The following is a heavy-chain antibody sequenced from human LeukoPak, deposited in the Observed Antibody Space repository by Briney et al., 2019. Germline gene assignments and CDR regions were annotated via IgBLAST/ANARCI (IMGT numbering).Heavy chain of an antibody. CDR2: INSDGSST. CDR1: GFTFSSYW. CDR3: VKVSFVSSWYPEFGY. D-gene: IGHD6-13*01. V-gene: IGHV3-74*01. Sequence: PGGSLRLSCAASGFTFSSYWMHWVRQAPGKGLVWVSRINSDGSSTTYADSVKGRFTISRDNAKNTLYLQMNSLRAEDTAVYYCVKVSFVSSWYPEFGYWGQGTLVTVSS. J-gene: IGHJ4*02.